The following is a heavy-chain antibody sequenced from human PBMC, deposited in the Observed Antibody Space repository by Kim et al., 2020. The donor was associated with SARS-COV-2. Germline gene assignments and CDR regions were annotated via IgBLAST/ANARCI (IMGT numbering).Heavy chain of an antibody. CDR3: ARVGSYYYDSSGYPVVQFDY. Sequence: SETLSLTCTVSGGSISSYYWSWIRQPPGKGLEWIGYIYYSGSTNYNPSLKSRVTISVDTSKNQFSLKLSSVTAADTAVYYCARVGSYYYDSSGYPVVQFDYWGQGTLVTVSS. CDR2: IYYSGST. D-gene: IGHD3-22*01. CDR1: GGSISSYY. J-gene: IGHJ4*02. V-gene: IGHV4-59*13.